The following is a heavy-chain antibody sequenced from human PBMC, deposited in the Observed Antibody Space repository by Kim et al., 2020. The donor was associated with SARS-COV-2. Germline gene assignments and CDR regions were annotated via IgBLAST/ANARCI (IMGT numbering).Heavy chain of an antibody. CDR2: LYNDDTT. J-gene: IGHJ4*02. V-gene: IGHV3-53*01. CDR3: ARSPITSVEGGVTADY. Sequence: GGSLRLSCAASGFTVSSSYMAWARQAPGQGLEWVSVLYNDDTTFYSESVRGRFSISRDKSRNTIYLQMNSLRDEDTAVYYCARSPITSVEGGVTADYWGQGTLVAVSS. CDR1: GFTVSSSY. D-gene: IGHD3-16*01.